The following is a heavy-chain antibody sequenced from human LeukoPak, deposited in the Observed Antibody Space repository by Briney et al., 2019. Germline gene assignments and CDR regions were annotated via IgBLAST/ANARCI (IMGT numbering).Heavy chain of an antibody. CDR3: TRVVVVAATGENWFDP. CDR1: GYTFTSYD. J-gene: IGHJ5*02. Sequence: ASVKVSCKASGYTFTSYDINWVRQAAGQGLEGMGWMNPNSSNTGYAQKFQGRVTITRNTSISTAYMELSSLRSEDTAVYYCTRVVVVAATGENWFDPWGQGTLVTVSS. CDR2: MNPNSSNT. D-gene: IGHD2-15*01. V-gene: IGHV1-8*03.